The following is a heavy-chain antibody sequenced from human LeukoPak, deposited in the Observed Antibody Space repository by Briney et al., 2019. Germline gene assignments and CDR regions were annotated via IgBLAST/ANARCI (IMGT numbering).Heavy chain of an antibody. Sequence: ASVKVSCKASGYTFTGDYMHWVRQAPGQGLEWMGWINPNSGGTNYAQKFKGRVTMTRDTSISTAYMELSRLRSDDTAVYYCARIRGRLQSQGDFDYWGQGTLVTVSS. CDR3: ARIRGRLQSQGDFDY. CDR1: GYTFTGDY. V-gene: IGHV1-2*02. CDR2: INPNSGGT. J-gene: IGHJ4*02. D-gene: IGHD5-24*01.